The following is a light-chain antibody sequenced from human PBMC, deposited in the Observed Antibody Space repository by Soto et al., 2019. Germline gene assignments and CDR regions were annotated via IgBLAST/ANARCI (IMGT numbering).Light chain of an antibody. Sequence: HSVLTQPASVSGSPGQSITISCTGTSSDVGGYNYVSWYQQYPGKAPRLMIYEVSNRPSGVSNRFSGSKSGNTASLTISGLQAEDEADYYCSSYTISNSWVFGGGTKLTVL. CDR2: EVS. CDR1: SSDVGGYNY. CDR3: SSYTISNSWV. J-gene: IGLJ3*02. V-gene: IGLV2-14*01.